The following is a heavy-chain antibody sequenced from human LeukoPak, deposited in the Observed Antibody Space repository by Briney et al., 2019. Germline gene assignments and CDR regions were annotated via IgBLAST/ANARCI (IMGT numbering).Heavy chain of an antibody. CDR1: GFTFDDYG. Sequence: PGGSLRLSCAASGFTFDDYGMYWVRQAPGKGLEWVSGITWNSDDMAYADSVKGRFTISRDNAKNCLYPQMNSLRVEDTALYYCTKVTDWRTGFDYWGQGTLVTVSS. V-gene: IGHV3-9*01. CDR2: ITWNSDDM. CDR3: TKVTDWRTGFDY. J-gene: IGHJ4*02. D-gene: IGHD3-9*01.